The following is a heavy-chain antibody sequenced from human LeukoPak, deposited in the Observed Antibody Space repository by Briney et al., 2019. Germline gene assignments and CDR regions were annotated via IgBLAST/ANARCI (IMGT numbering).Heavy chain of an antibody. CDR1: GGSIDSSNY. J-gene: IGHJ4*02. CDR2: IAHDGTR. V-gene: IGHV4-4*02. D-gene: IGHD2/OR15-2a*01. Sequence: PSETLSLTCGVSGGSIDSSNYWSWVRQAPGKGLEWIGEIAHDGTRNYNPSLRSRVAMSFDRANNYFSLSLTAVTAADTALYYCTRENRTFCPFAFWGQGVMVTVSS. CDR3: TRENRTFCPFAF.